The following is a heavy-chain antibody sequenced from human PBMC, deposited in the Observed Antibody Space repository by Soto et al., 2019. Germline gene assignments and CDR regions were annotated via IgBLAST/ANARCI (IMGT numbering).Heavy chain of an antibody. CDR1: GGTFSSDA. V-gene: IGHV1-69*13. CDR2: LIPILGTT. CDR3: ARASGYVSGWYHDY. Sequence: SVEVSCKASGGTFSSDAVSWVLQAPGQGLEWMGGLIPILGTTHYAQKFQGRVTITADESTNTAYMELSSLRSDDTAVYYCARASGYVSGWYHDYWGQGTRVTVSS. D-gene: IGHD6-19*01. J-gene: IGHJ4*02.